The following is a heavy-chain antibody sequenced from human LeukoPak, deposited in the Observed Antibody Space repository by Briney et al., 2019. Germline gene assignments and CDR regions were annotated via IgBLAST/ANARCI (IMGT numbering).Heavy chain of an antibody. D-gene: IGHD3-22*01. Sequence: SETLSLTYTVSGGSISCYYWSWIRQPAGKGLECIGRIYISWSTNYNPSLNSQVTMSDDTSKNQYYLKLSSVNAADTDVNYCARGRVHGGYYERHTWFDPWGQGTLVSVSS. V-gene: IGHV4-4*07. CDR3: ARGRVHGGYYERHTWFDP. CDR1: GGSISCYY. J-gene: IGHJ5*02. CDR2: IYISWST.